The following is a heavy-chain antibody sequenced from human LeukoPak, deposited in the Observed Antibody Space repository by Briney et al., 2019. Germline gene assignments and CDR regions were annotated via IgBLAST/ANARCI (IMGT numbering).Heavy chain of an antibody. V-gene: IGHV3-48*01. J-gene: IGHJ4*02. Sequence: GGSLRLSCAASGFTFSDYTMNWVRQAPGKGLEWVSYISSTGSARDYADSVKGRFTISRDNAKKSLPLLMNSLRAEDTAVYFCARGYPYAAYWGQGTLVTVSS. CDR3: ARGYPYAAY. CDR2: ISSTGSAR. D-gene: IGHD1-1*01. CDR1: GFTFSDYT.